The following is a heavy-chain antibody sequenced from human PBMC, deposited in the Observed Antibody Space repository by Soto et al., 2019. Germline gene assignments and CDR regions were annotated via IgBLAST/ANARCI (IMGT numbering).Heavy chain of an antibody. CDR1: GYTFTSYD. V-gene: IGHV1-8*01. D-gene: IGHD6-19*01. CDR2: MNPNSGNT. J-gene: IGHJ5*02. CDR3: ARGLGLVQGNNWFDP. Sequence: QVQLVQSGAEVKKPGASVKVSCKASGYTFTSYDINWVRQATGQGLEWMGWMNPNSGNTGYAQKFQGRVTMXXNXSXXTAYMELSSLRSEDTAVYYCARGLGLVQGNNWFDPWGQGTLVTVSS.